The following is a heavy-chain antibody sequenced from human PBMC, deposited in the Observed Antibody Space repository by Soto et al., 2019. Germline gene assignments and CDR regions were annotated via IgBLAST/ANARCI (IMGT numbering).Heavy chain of an antibody. CDR1: GFTFTSSA. D-gene: IGHD3-3*01. CDR2: IVVGSGNT. J-gene: IGHJ4*02. V-gene: IGHV1-58*01. Sequence: SVKVSCKASGFTFTSSAVQWVRQARGQRFEWIGWIVVGSGNTNYAQKFQERVTITRDMSTSTAYMELSSLRSEDTAVYYCAAGFVLRFLEWLPQTDYWGQGTLVTVSS. CDR3: AAGFVLRFLEWLPQTDY.